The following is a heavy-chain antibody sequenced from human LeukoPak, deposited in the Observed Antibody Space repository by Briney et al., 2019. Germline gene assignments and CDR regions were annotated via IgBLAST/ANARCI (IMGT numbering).Heavy chain of an antibody. Sequence: SETLSLTRTVSGGSISSGGYYWSWIRQHPGKGLEWIGYIYYSGSTYYNPSLKSRVTISVDTSKNQFSLKLSSVTAADTAVYYCARETYDSSGYYYFDYYYGMDVWGQGTTVTVSS. D-gene: IGHD3-22*01. CDR3: ARETYDSSGYYYFDYYYGMDV. V-gene: IGHV4-31*03. J-gene: IGHJ6*02. CDR2: IYYSGST. CDR1: GGSISSGGYY.